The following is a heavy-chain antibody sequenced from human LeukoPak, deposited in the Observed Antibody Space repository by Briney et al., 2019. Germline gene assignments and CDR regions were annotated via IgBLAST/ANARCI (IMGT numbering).Heavy chain of an antibody. CDR2: ISYDGSNK. V-gene: IGHV3-30*04. J-gene: IGHJ4*02. Sequence: GGSLRLSCAASGFTFSSYAMHWVRQAPGKGPEWVAVISYDGSNKYYADSVKGRFTISRDNSKNTLYLQMNSLRAEDTAVYYCARDYYDSSGYVDYWGQGTLVTVSS. D-gene: IGHD3-22*01. CDR3: ARDYYDSSGYVDY. CDR1: GFTFSSYA.